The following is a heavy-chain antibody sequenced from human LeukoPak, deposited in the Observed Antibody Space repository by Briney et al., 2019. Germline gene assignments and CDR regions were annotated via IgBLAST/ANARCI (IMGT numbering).Heavy chain of an antibody. CDR2: INTNTGNP. J-gene: IGHJ5*02. D-gene: IGHD3-10*01. V-gene: IGHV7-4-1*02. CDR1: GYTFTSYA. CDR3: AREGGVRGVIISSWFDP. Sequence: ASVKVSCKASGYTFTSYAMNWVRQAPGQGLEWMGWINTNTGNPTYAQGFTGRFVFSLDTSVSTAYLQISSLKAEDTAVYYCAREGGVRGVIISSWFDPWGREPWSPSPQ.